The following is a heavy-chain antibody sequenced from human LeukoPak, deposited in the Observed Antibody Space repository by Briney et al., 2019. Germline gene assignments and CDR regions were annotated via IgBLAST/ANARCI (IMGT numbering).Heavy chain of an antibody. CDR3: ARAVNYYDSSGYLGYFDY. Sequence: GGSLRLSCAASGFTFSSYAMHWVRQAPGKGLEWVAVISYDGSNKYYADSVKGRFTISRDNSKNTLYLQMNSLRAEDTAVYYCARAVNYYDSSGYLGYFDYWGQGTLVTVSS. D-gene: IGHD3-22*01. CDR1: GFTFSSYA. V-gene: IGHV3-30-3*01. CDR2: ISYDGSNK. J-gene: IGHJ4*02.